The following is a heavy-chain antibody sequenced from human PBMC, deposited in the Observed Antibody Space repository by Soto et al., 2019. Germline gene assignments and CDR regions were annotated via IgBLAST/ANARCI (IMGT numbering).Heavy chain of an antibody. CDR2: ISYDGSNK. CDR1: GFTFSSYA. V-gene: IGHV3-30-3*01. J-gene: IGHJ4*02. D-gene: IGHD3-10*01. Sequence: GGSPRLSCAASGFTFSSYAMHWVRQAPGKGLEWVAVISYDGSNKYYADSVKGRFTISRDNSKNTLYLQMNSLRAEDTAVYYCARVGGLLWFGEFLIDYWGQGTLVTVSS. CDR3: ARVGGLLWFGEFLIDY.